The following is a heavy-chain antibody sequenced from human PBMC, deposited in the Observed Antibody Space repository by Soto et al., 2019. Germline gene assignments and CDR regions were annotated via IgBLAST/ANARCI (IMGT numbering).Heavy chain of an antibody. Sequence: VQLLESGGGLVQPGGSLRLSCAASGFTFSSYAMSWVRQAPGKGLEWVSAISGSGGSTYYADSVKGRFTISRDNSKNTLYLQMHNLRAADTAVYYCAKDGPATHMFYYYYGMDVWGQGTTVTVSS. D-gene: IGHD3-10*02. CDR1: GFTFSSYA. CDR2: ISGSGGST. J-gene: IGHJ6*02. CDR3: AKDGPATHMFYYYYGMDV. V-gene: IGHV3-23*01.